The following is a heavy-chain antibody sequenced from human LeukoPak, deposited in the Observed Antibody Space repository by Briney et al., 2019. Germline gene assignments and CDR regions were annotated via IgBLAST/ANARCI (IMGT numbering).Heavy chain of an antibody. J-gene: IGHJ4*02. Sequence: SETLSLTCAVYGGSFSGYYWSWIRQPPGKGLEWIGEIYHSGSTNYNPSLKSRVTISVDKSKNQFSLKLNSVTAADTAVYYCASKDYGCNRCFDYWGQGTLGTGSS. CDR1: GGSFSGYY. V-gene: IGHV4-34*01. CDR3: ASKDYGCNRCFDY. D-gene: IGHD4-23*01. CDR2: IYHSGST.